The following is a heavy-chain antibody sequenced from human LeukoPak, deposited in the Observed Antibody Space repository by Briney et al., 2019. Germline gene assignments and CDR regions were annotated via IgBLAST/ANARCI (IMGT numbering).Heavy chain of an antibody. V-gene: IGHV3-53*01. CDR3: ARVRSSGYDY. Sequence: GGSLRLSCVASGFTFSSYWMSWIRQAPGKGLEWVSVIYSGGSTYYADSVKGRFAISRDNSKNTLYLQMNSLRAEDTAVYYCARVRSSGYDYWGQGTLVTVSS. D-gene: IGHD2-2*01. J-gene: IGHJ4*02. CDR1: GFTFSSYW. CDR2: IYSGGST.